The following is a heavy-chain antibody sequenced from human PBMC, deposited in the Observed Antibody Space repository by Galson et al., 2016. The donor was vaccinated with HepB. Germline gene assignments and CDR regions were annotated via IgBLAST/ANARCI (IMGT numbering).Heavy chain of an antibody. CDR1: GFTFSIYG. Sequence: SLRLSCAASGFTFSIYGMHWIRQAPGKGLEWVATTSSDESVKHYADPVQGRFTISKDNFKNTLYLQMNSLRAVDTAVYYCAKKSPGKELSPPDYWGQGTLVTVSS. J-gene: IGHJ4*02. D-gene: IGHD1-26*01. V-gene: IGHV3-30*18. CDR3: AKKSPGKELSPPDY. CDR2: TSSDESVK.